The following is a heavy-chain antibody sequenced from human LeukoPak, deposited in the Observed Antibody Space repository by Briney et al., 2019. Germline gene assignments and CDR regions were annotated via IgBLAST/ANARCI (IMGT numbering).Heavy chain of an antibody. D-gene: IGHD5-18*01. V-gene: IGHV3-23*01. Sequence: GGSLRLSRAASGFTFSSYAMSWVRQAPGKGLEWVSAISGSGGSTYYADSVKGRFTISRDNSKNTLYLQMNSLRAEDTAVYYCAKVRGIQLLNWFDPWGQGTLVTVSS. CDR3: AKVRGIQLLNWFDP. J-gene: IGHJ5*02. CDR2: ISGSGGST. CDR1: GFTFSSYA.